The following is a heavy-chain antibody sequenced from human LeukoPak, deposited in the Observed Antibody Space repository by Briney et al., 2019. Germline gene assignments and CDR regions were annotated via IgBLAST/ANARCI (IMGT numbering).Heavy chain of an antibody. D-gene: IGHD1-26*01. V-gene: IGHV3-33*01. CDR1: GFTFSSYG. CDR3: ARDDLERVGATPLDY. Sequence: GGSLRLSCAASGFTFSSYGMHWVRQAPGKGLEWVAVIWYDGSNKYYADSGKGRFTISRDNSKNTLYLQMNSLRAEDTAVYYCARDDLERVGATPLDYWGQGTLVTVSS. CDR2: IWYDGSNK. J-gene: IGHJ4*02.